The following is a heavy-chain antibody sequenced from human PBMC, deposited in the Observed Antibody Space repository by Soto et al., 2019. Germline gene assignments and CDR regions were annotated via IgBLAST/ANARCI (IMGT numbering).Heavy chain of an antibody. D-gene: IGHD6-13*01. J-gene: IGHJ6*02. Sequence: GGSLRLSCAASGFTFSSYSMNWVRQAPGKGLEWVSSISSSSSYIYYADSVKGRFTISRDNAKNSLYLQMNSLRAEDTAVYYCARVGEAFSSSWTYYYYYGMDVWGQGTTVSVSS. CDR2: ISSSSSYI. CDR3: ARVGEAFSSSWTYYYYYGMDV. V-gene: IGHV3-21*01. CDR1: GFTFSSYS.